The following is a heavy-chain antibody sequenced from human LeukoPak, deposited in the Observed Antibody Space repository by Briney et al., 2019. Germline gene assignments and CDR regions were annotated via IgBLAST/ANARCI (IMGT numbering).Heavy chain of an antibody. Sequence: GSLRLSCTVSGFTFGDYAMGWVRQAPGKGLEWIGLIGRKVSGATTEYAASVKGRFTISRDDSKSIAYLQMNSLKTEDTAMYYCTRNIYCSGGSCSYYFDYWGQGTLVTVSS. CDR2: IGRKVSGATT. D-gene: IGHD2-15*01. CDR3: TRNIYCSGGSCSYYFDY. V-gene: IGHV3-49*04. CDR1: GFTFGDYA. J-gene: IGHJ4*02.